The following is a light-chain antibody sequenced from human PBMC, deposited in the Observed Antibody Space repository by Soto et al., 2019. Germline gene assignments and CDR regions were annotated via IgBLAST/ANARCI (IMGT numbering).Light chain of an antibody. V-gene: IGKV3-20*01. CDR2: GTS. Sequence: TQSPSTLSPGERATLSCRASQSVSSYLAWYQQKPGQAPRLLIYGTSSRATGIPDRFSGSGSGTDFTLTISRLEPEDFAVYYCQQYGNSPITFGQGTRLEIK. J-gene: IGKJ5*01. CDR3: QQYGNSPIT. CDR1: QSVSSY.